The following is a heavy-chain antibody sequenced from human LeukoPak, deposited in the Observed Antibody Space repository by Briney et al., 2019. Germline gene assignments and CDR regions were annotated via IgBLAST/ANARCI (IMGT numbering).Heavy chain of an antibody. V-gene: IGHV3-15*01. CDR1: GCNFNDAW. Sequence: GGSLRLSCEGSGCNFNDAWMSWIRQAPGKGLEWVGRVRTTAEGETTDYAAPVRGRFIISRDDSKSMVYLQMNRLETEDTAIYYCTAGLGKTDDDSWGQGTLVTVSS. CDR3: TAGLGKTDDDS. D-gene: IGHD4-11*01. CDR2: VRTTAEGETT. J-gene: IGHJ4*02.